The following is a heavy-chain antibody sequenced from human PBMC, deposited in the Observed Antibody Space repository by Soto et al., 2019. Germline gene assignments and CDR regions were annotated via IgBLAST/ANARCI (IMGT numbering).Heavy chain of an antibody. CDR3: AREVAARPGYDY. V-gene: IGHV4-30-4*01. J-gene: IGHJ4*02. D-gene: IGHD6-6*01. Sequence: SEILSLTCPFSGGTISSGDYYWSWIRQPPGKGLEWIGYIYYSGSTYYNPSLKSRVTISVDTSKNQFSLKLSSVTAADTAVYYCAREVAARPGYDYWGQGTLVTVSS. CDR2: IYYSGST. CDR1: GGTISSGDYY.